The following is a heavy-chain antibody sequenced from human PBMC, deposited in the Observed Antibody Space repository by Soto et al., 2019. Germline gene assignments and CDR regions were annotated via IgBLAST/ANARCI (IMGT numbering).Heavy chain of an antibody. J-gene: IGHJ3*02. CDR2: ISSSSSYI. CDR1: GFTFSSYS. CDR3: ARERTYCSSTSCYFAFDI. D-gene: IGHD2-2*01. Sequence: GGSLRLSCAASGFTFSSYSMNWVRQAPGKGLEWVSSISSSSSYIYYADSVKGRFTISRDNAKNSLYLQMNSLRAEDTAVYYCARERTYCSSTSCYFAFDIWGQGTMVTVSS. V-gene: IGHV3-21*01.